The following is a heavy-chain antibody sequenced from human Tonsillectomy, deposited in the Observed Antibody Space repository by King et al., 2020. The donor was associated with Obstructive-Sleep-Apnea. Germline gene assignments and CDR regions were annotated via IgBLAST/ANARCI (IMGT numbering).Heavy chain of an antibody. CDR1: GFTFSTYA. Sequence: VQLVESGGGLAQPGGSLRLSCAASGFTFSTYALSWVRQTPGKGLEYISLISDSGGATYYADSVKGRFTITRDNYKNTLYLQMNSLRPEDTALYYCAILPPEHRYPDPDFFYYWGPGNPVTVS. V-gene: IGHV3-23*04. D-gene: IGHD1/OR15-1a*01. J-gene: IGHJ4*02. CDR2: ISDSGGAT. CDR3: AILPPEHRYPDPDFFYY.